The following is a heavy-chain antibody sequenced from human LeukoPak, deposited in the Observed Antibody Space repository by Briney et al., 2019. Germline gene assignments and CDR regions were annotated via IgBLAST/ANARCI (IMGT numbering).Heavy chain of an antibody. CDR3: ARVIGRVRGFLVVATRWDWFDP. Sequence: KPSETLSLTCAVYGGSFSGYYWSWIRQPPGKGLEWIGEINHSGSTNYNPSLKSRVTISVDTSKNQFSLKLSSVTAADTAVYYCARVIGRVRGFLVVATRWDWFDPWGQGTLVTVSS. J-gene: IGHJ5*02. CDR1: GGSFSGYY. CDR2: INHSGST. V-gene: IGHV4-34*01. D-gene: IGHD3-10*01.